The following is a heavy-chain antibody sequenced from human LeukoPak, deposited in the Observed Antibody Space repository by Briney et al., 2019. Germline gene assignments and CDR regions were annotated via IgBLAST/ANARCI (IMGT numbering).Heavy chain of an antibody. D-gene: IGHD3-22*01. Sequence: SVKVSCKASGGTLSTHGISWVRQAPGQGLEWMGTIIPIVNKANYAQRFQGRVTITAEKSTNTLYMELRSLRPEDTVVYYCARLSCGDYYDSSGSCAGEGSMDVWGQGTTVTVSS. J-gene: IGHJ6*02. V-gene: IGHV1-69*04. CDR1: GGTLSTHG. CDR2: IIPIVNKA. CDR3: ARLSCGDYYDSSGSCAGEGSMDV.